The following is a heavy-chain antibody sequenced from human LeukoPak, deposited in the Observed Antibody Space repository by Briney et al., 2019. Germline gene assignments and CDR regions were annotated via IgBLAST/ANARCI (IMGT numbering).Heavy chain of an antibody. CDR3: ARVEHGTMIVDPGYYFDY. V-gene: IGHV4-30-2*01. CDR1: GGSISSGGYY. J-gene: IGHJ4*02. Sequence: PSQTLSLTCTVSGGSISSGGYYWSWIRQPPGKGLEWIGYIYHSGSTYYNPSLKSRVTISVDRSKNQFSLKLSSVTAADTAVYYCARVEHGTMIVDPGYYFDYWGQGTLVTVSS. D-gene: IGHD3-22*01. CDR2: IYHSGST.